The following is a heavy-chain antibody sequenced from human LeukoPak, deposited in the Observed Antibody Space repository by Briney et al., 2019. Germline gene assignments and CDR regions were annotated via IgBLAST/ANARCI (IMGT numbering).Heavy chain of an antibody. J-gene: IGHJ5*02. Sequence: PGGSLRLSCAASGFTFSTYGMTWVRQAPGKGLEWVSSISDSGGSTQPADSVKGRFTISRDNSKNTLYLQMNSLRAEDTAEYYCAKHTHNHGGFFDPWGQGTLVTVSS. CDR2: ISDSGGST. D-gene: IGHD2-15*01. V-gene: IGHV3-23*01. CDR3: AKHTHNHGGFFDP. CDR1: GFTFSTYG.